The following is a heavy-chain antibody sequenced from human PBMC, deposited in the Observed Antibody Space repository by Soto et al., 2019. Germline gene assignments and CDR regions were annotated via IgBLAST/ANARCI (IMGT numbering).Heavy chain of an antibody. CDR3: ARGYEERYSARVYEERYGGYGYSYYYVDV. Sequence: GGSLRLSCAASGFTFSSYGMHWVRQAPGKGLEWVAVIWYDGSNKYYADSVKGRFTISRDNSKNTLSLQMNSLRAEDTAVYYCARGYEERYSARVYEERYGGYGYSYYYVDVWGKGTTVTVSS. CDR1: GFTFSSYG. D-gene: IGHD3-22*01. J-gene: IGHJ6*03. CDR2: IWYDGSNK. V-gene: IGHV3-33*01.